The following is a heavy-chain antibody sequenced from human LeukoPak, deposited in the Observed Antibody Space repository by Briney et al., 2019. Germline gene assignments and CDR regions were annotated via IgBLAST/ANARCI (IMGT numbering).Heavy chain of an antibody. Sequence: VASVKVSCKASGYTFTGYYMHWVRQAPGQGLEWMEWINPNSGGTKYAQKFQGRVTMTRDTSISTAYMELSSLTSDDTAVYYCARELLPAVTEGWFDPWGQGTLVTVSP. CDR3: ARELLPAVTEGWFDP. J-gene: IGHJ5*02. CDR1: GYTFTGYY. CDR2: INPNSGGT. V-gene: IGHV1-2*02. D-gene: IGHD2-2*01.